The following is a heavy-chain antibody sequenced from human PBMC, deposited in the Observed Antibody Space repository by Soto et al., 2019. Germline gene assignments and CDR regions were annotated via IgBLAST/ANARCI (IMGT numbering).Heavy chain of an antibody. Sequence: PWGSLRLSCTGSGSTFGDFGMSWFRQAPGKGLEWLSFIRSKGYGGTTESAASVRGRFITSRDDSKSIAYLQMNSLKTEDTAVYYCASLTSWSQEYYYGMDVWGQGTTVTVSS. D-gene: IGHD2-2*01. CDR3: ASLTSWSQEYYYGMDV. J-gene: IGHJ6*02. CDR2: IRSKGYGGTT. CDR1: GSTFGDFG. V-gene: IGHV3-49*03.